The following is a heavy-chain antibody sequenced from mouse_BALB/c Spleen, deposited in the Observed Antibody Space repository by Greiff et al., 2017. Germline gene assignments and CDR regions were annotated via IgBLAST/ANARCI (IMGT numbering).Heavy chain of an antibody. D-gene: IGHD2-4*01. CDR1: GFTFSSFG. CDR3: ARDYEVDY. Sequence: EVHLVESGGGLVQPGGSRKLSCAASGFTFSSFGMHWVRQAPEKGLEWVAYISSGSSTIYYADTVKGRFTISRDNPKNTLFLQMTSLRSEDTAMYYCARDYEVDYWGQGTTLTVSS. J-gene: IGHJ2*01. CDR2: ISSGSSTI. V-gene: IGHV5-17*02.